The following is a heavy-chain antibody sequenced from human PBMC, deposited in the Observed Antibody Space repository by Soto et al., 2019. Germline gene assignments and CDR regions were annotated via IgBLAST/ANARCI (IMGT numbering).Heavy chain of an antibody. V-gene: IGHV3-23*01. CDR1: GFTFSSYA. CDR2: ISGSGGST. Sequence: GGSLRLSCAASGFTFSSYAMSWVRQAPGKGLEWVSAISGSGGSTDYADSVKGRFTISRDNSKNTLYLQMNSLRAEDTAVYYCAKDGIGYCISTSCYSVDYWGRGTLVTVSS. J-gene: IGHJ4*02. D-gene: IGHD2-2*01. CDR3: AKDGIGYCISTSCYSVDY.